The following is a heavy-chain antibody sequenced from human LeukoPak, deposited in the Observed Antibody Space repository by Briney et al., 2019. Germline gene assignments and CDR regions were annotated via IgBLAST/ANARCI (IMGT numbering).Heavy chain of an antibody. Sequence: PGGSLRLSCAASGFTFSSYAMSWVRQAPGKGPEWVSAISGNGDSTYYVDSVKGRFAISRDNSKNTLYLQMNSLRAEDTAVYYCALYCSGGSCYSMGGAFDIWGQGTMVTVSS. CDR3: ALYCSGGSCYSMGGAFDI. J-gene: IGHJ3*02. V-gene: IGHV3-23*01. CDR2: ISGNGDST. CDR1: GFTFSSYA. D-gene: IGHD2-15*01.